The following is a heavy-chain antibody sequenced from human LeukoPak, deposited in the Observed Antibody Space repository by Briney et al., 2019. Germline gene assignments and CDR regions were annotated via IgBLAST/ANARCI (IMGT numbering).Heavy chain of an antibody. Sequence: SVKVSCKASGGSFSSYAFSWVRQAPGQGLEWMGRIIPMLGIANYPQKFQDRIGLSADTSTNTAYMELSSLRSEDTAIYYCASVNDAYNQGFWYFDLWGRGTLVSVSS. CDR1: GGSFSSYA. CDR3: ASVNDAYNQGFWYFDL. CDR2: IIPMLGIA. D-gene: IGHD5-24*01. V-gene: IGHV1-69*04. J-gene: IGHJ2*01.